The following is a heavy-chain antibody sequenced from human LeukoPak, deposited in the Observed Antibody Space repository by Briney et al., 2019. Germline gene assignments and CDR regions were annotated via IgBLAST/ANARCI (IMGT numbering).Heavy chain of an antibody. CDR2: ISGSGSST. V-gene: IGHV3-11*01. Sequence: GRSLRLSCAVSGFTFSDYYMSWIRQAPGKGLEWLSYISGSGSSTYYADSVRGRFTISRDNSQNSLYLQMNSLRTEDTAVYYCAKRRDYFDHWGQGALATVSS. CDR1: GFTFSDYY. CDR3: AKRRDYFDH. J-gene: IGHJ4*02.